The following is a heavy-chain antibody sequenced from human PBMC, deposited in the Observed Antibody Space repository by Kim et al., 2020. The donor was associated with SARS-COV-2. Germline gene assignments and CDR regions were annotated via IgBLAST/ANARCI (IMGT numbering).Heavy chain of an antibody. CDR3: ARVQGYNHGGFDY. V-gene: IGHV4-34*01. CDR1: GGSFSGYY. Sequence: SETLSLTCAVYGGSFSGYYWSWIRQPPGKGLEWIGEINHSGSTNYNPSLKSRVTISVDTSKNQFSLKLSSVTAADTAVYYCARVQGYNHGGFDYWGQGTLVTVSS. J-gene: IGHJ4*02. D-gene: IGHD1-1*01. CDR2: INHSGST.